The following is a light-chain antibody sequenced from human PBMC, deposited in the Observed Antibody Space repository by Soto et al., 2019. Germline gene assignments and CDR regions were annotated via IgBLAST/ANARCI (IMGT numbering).Light chain of an antibody. CDR1: QSLYNSKSLNY. Sequence: EIVMTQSPDSLAVSLGERATINCKSSQSLYNSKSLNYLAWYQQKPGQPPKLLLYWASTRESGVPDRFSGSGSGTDFTLTISSLQAADVAVYYCQQYHSNPSTFGQGTKLEIK. CDR2: WAS. J-gene: IGKJ2*01. CDR3: QQYHSNPST. V-gene: IGKV4-1*01.